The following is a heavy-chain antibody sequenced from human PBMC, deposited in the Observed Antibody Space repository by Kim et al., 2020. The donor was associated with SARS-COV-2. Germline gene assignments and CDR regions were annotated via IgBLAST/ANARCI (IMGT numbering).Heavy chain of an antibody. V-gene: IGHV1-2*02. CDR3: ARAIDY. Sequence: PTSGGTNDAQKFQGRVTMTRDTSMSTAYMELSGLRSDDTAMYYCARAIDYWGQGSLVTVSS. CDR2: PTSGGT. J-gene: IGHJ4*02.